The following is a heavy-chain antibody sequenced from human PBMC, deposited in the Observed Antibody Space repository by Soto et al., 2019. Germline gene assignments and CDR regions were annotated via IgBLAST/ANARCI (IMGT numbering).Heavy chain of an antibody. Sequence: LSLTCTVSGGSVSISSYYWGWIHQPPGKGLEWSGSIYYTGNNFHNPSLKSRVTISVDTSQNLFSLKLTSVTAADTAVYYCASEVSSTDGMEVWGQGTTVTVSS. D-gene: IGHD2-2*01. V-gene: IGHV4-39*01. CDR1: GGSVSISSYY. CDR3: ASEVSSTDGMEV. CDR2: IYYTGNN. J-gene: IGHJ6*02.